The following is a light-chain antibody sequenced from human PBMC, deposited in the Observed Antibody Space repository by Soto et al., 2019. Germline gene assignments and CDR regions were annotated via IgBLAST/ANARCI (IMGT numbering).Light chain of an antibody. Sequence: QSVLTQPPSASGSPGQSVTISCTGTSSVVGAYNYVSWYQQHPGKAPKLMIYEVSKRPSGVPDRFSGSKSGNTASLTVSGLQAEDETDYYCSSYAGSNTYVFGTGTKVTVL. V-gene: IGLV2-8*01. CDR2: EVS. J-gene: IGLJ1*01. CDR1: SSVVGAYNY. CDR3: SSYAGSNTYV.